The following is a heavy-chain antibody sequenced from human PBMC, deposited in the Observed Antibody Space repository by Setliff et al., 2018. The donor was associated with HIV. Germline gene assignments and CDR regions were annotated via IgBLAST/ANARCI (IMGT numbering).Heavy chain of an antibody. CDR1: GGSLISGGYY. V-gene: IGHV4-31*03. CDR2: VYYTGKT. J-gene: IGHJ5*02. D-gene: IGHD4-4*01. CDR3: ARDLTSNSNCFEP. Sequence: SSETLSLTCSVSGGSLISGGYYWSWIRQHPGKGLEWIGYVYYTGKTYYNPSLESRISMSVDTSKNQFSLKLTSVTAADTAIYYYARDLTSNSNCFEPWGQGTQVTVSS.